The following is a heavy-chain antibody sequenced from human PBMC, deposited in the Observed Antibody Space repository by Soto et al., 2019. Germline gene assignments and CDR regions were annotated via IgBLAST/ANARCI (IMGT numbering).Heavy chain of an antibody. CDR1: GFTFNDYT. Sequence: PGGSLRLSCTASGFTFNDYTLSWVRQAPGKGLEWVGFIRSKAYGGTTEYAASVKGRFTISRDDSKSIAYLQMNSLKTEDTAVYYCGRAESPDTAYFSDYWGQGTLVTVSS. J-gene: IGHJ4*02. CDR2: IRSKAYGGTT. D-gene: IGHD5-18*01. V-gene: IGHV3-49*04. CDR3: GRAESPDTAYFSDY.